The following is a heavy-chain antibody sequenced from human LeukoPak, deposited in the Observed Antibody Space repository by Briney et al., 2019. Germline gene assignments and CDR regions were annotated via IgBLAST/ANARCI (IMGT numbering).Heavy chain of an antibody. Sequence: SETLSLTCAVCGGSFSGYYWSWIRQPPGKGLEWIGEINHSGSTNYNPSLKSRVTISVDTSKNQFSLKLSSVTAADTAVYYCARGVYIAAAQYAYWGQGTLVTVSS. D-gene: IGHD6-13*01. V-gene: IGHV4-34*01. CDR1: GGSFSGYY. CDR2: INHSGST. J-gene: IGHJ4*02. CDR3: ARGVYIAAAQYAY.